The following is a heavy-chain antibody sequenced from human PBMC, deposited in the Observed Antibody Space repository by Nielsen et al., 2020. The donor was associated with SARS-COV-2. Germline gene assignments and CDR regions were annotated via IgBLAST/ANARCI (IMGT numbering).Heavy chain of an antibody. V-gene: IGHV3-7*05. CDR3: ARDAAYSRFDY. Sequence: GESLKISCAASGLIFSSSWMVWVRQAPGKGLEWVANINEDGSVVNYVDSVKGRFTISRDNAGKSLYLQMNSLRAEDTAAYYCARDAAYSRFDYWGQGTLVTVSS. J-gene: IGHJ4*02. CDR1: GLIFSSSW. D-gene: IGHD4-11*01. CDR2: INEDGSVV.